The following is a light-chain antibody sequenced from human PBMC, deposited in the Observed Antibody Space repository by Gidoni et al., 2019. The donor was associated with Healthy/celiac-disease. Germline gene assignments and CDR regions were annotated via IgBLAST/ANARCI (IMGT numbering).Light chain of an antibody. V-gene: IGKV3-11*01. J-gene: IGKJ1*01. CDR2: DAS. CDR1: QSVSSY. CDR3: QQRSST. Sequence: EIVLTQSPATLSLSPGERATLSCRASQSVSSYLAWYQQKPGQAPRLLIYDASNRATGIPARFSGSGSGTDFTLTISSLEPEDFAVYYCQQRSSTFGQXTKVEIK.